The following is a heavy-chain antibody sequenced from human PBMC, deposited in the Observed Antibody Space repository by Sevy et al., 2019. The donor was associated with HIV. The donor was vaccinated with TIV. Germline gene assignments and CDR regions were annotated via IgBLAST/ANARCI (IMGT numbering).Heavy chain of an antibody. D-gene: IGHD4-17*01. CDR3: ARDPDYVATGSYSYGMDV. V-gene: IGHV3-21*01. CDR2: ISSSSSYI. CDR1: GFTFSSYS. Sequence: GGSLRLSCAASGFTFSSYSMNWVRQAPGKGLEWVSSISSSSSYIYYADSVKGRFTISRDNAKNSLYLQVNSRRAEDTAVYYCARDPDYVATGSYSYGMDVWGQGTTVTVSS. J-gene: IGHJ6*02.